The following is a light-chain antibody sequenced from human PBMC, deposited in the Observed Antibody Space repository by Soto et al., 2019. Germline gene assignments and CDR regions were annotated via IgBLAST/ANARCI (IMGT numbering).Light chain of an antibody. CDR3: SSYTSSSPVV. V-gene: IGLV2-14*01. J-gene: IGLJ2*01. CDR1: SSDVGGYNY. Sequence: QSALTQPASVSGSPGQSITISCTGTSSDVGGYNYVSWYQLHPGKAPKRMIYEVRNRPSGVSNRFSGSQSGNTASLTISGLQAEDEADYYCSSYTSSSPVVFGGGTKLTVL. CDR2: EVR.